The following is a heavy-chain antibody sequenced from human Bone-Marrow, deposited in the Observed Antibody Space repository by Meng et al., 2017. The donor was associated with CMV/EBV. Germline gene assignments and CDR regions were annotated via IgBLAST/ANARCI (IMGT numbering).Heavy chain of an antibody. CDR1: GGTFSSSA. V-gene: IGHV1-69*04. CDR3: AKDTASSSPGGEDSFDY. CDR2: IIPILDIT. D-gene: IGHD6-6*01. Sequence: SVKVSCKASGGTFSSSAIVWVRQAPGQGLEWMGRIIPILDITNYAQKFQGRVTITADKSTNTAYMEMSSLRSDDTAVYYCAKDTASSSPGGEDSFDYWGQGTLVTVSS. J-gene: IGHJ4*02.